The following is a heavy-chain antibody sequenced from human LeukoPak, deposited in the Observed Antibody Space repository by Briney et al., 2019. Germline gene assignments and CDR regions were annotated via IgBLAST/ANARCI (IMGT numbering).Heavy chain of an antibody. Sequence: SETLSLTCAVYGGSFSGYSWSWIRQPPGKGLEWIGEINHSGGTNFNPSLKSRVTISIGTSKNQFSLNLRSVIAADTAVYYCARLGYTYGYMGEKYYYYYMDVWGRGTPVTVSS. V-gene: IGHV4-34*01. CDR3: ARLGYTYGYMGEKYYYYYMDV. J-gene: IGHJ6*03. D-gene: IGHD5-18*01. CDR2: INHSGGT. CDR1: GGSFSGYS.